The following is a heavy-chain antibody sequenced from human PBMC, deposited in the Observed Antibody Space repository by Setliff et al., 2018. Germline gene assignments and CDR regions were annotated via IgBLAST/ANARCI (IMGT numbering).Heavy chain of an antibody. J-gene: IGHJ6*03. D-gene: IGHD3-3*01. CDR2: VYDSGTT. V-gene: IGHV4-39*01. CDR3: ARMSGFQYMDV. CDR1: GGSISSISYY. Sequence: SETLSLTCTVPGGSISSISYYWGWIRQPPGKGLEWIGTVYDSGTTYYNPSLKSRVTIFVDTSKNQFSLNLNSVTAADTGVYYCARMSGFQYMDVWGKGTTVTVSS.